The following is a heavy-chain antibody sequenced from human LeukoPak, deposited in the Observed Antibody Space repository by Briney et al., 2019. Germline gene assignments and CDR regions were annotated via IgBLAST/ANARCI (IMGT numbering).Heavy chain of an antibody. D-gene: IGHD6-19*01. Sequence: ASVKVSCKASGCPFTNYAYHWVRQAPGQGLEWLGWINAGNDDTKYSQKFQGRVTITRDTSASTAYMELSSLRSEDTAVYYCASQDSSGYYWGQGTLVTVSS. CDR3: ASQDSSGYY. V-gene: IGHV1-3*01. CDR1: GCPFTNYA. CDR2: INAGNDDT. J-gene: IGHJ4*02.